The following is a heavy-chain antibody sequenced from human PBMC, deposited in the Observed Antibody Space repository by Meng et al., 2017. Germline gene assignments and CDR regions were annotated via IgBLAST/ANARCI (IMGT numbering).Heavy chain of an antibody. J-gene: IGHJ4*02. CDR2: AYYRSKWYH. Sequence: QIELRQSGAGLVTASQTLSLICASPGDSVSSNSAAWNWIRQSPSRGLEWLGRAYYRSKWYHDYAESVKSRISIDPDTSKNQFSLQLRSVTPEDSVVYYCARGSYSFDSWGQRTLVTVSS. CDR1: GDSVSSNSAA. V-gene: IGHV6-1*01. CDR3: ARGSYSFDS. D-gene: IGHD1-26*01.